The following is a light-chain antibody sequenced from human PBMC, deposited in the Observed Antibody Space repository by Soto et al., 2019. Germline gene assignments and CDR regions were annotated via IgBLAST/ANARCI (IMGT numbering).Light chain of an antibody. CDR1: QSVSSSY. CDR3: QQYGNSPRWT. J-gene: IGKJ2*02. CDR2: GAS. V-gene: IGKV3-20*01. Sequence: EIVLTQSPGTLSMSPGERATLSCRASQSVSSSYLAWYQQKPGQAPRLLIYGASSRATGIPDRFSGSGSGTHFTLTISRLEPEDFAVYYCQQYGNSPRWTFGQGTKLEIK.